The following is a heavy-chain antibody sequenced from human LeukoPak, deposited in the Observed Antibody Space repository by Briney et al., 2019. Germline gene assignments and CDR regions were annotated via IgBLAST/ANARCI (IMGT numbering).Heavy chain of an antibody. J-gene: IGHJ4*02. CDR1: GFTFSSYA. D-gene: IGHD6-25*01. V-gene: IGHV3-23*01. CDR2: VRGNGGAT. CDR3: AKALGSSDYSFDC. Sequence: GGSLRLSCAASGFTFSSYAMSWVRQAPGKGLEWVSVVRGNGGATYYADSVEGRFIVSGDYSKDTVYLQMNSLRAEDTALYYCAKALGSSDYSFDCWGQGTLATVSS.